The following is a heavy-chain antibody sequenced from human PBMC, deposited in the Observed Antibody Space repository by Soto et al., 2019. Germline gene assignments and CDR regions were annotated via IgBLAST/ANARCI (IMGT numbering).Heavy chain of an antibody. J-gene: IGHJ5*02. V-gene: IGHV4-34*01. Sequence: SETLSLTCAVYGGSFSGYYWSWIRQPPGKGLEWIGEINHSGSTNYNPSLKSRVTISVDTSKNQFSLKLSSVTAADTAVYYCARGQERVEQQLVLRWFDPWGQGTLVTVPQ. CDR2: INHSGST. CDR1: GGSFSGYY. CDR3: ARGQERVEQQLVLRWFDP. D-gene: IGHD6-13*01.